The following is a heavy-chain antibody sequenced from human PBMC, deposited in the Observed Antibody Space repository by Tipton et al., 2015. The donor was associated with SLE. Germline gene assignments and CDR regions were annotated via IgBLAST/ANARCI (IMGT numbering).Heavy chain of an antibody. CDR1: GGSISSFSYY. CDR2: IYYSGST. V-gene: IGHV4-39*07. CDR3: ARGSGSYLYHYGMDV. D-gene: IGHD3-10*01. J-gene: IGHJ6*02. Sequence: TLSLTCTVEGGSISSFSYYWGWIRQPPGKGLEWIGTIYYSGSTYYNPSLKSRLTISVDTSKNHFSLKLSSVTAADTAVYYCARGSGSYLYHYGMDVWGLGTTVTVSS.